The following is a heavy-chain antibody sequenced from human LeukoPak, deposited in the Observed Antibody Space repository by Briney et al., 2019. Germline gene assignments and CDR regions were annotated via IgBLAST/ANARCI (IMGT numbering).Heavy chain of an antibody. J-gene: IGHJ4*02. CDR1: GGTFSSYA. CDR2: ISAYNGNT. D-gene: IGHD6-6*01. Sequence: ASVKVSCKASGGTFSSYAISWVRQAPGQGLEWMGWISAYNGNTNYAQKLQGRVTMTTDTSTSTAYMELRSLRSDDTAVYYCARGRWYSSSRTFDYWGQGTLVTVSS. V-gene: IGHV1-18*01. CDR3: ARGRWYSSSRTFDY.